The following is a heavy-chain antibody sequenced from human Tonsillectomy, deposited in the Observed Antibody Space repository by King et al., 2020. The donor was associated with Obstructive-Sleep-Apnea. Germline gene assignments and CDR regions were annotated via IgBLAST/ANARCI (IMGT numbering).Heavy chain of an antibody. Sequence: QLQESGPGLVKPSETLSLTCTVSGGSISTYYWSWIRQSPGKGLEWIGYIYYSGTTNYHPSLKSRVTISVDTSNNQFSLKLSSVTAADTAVYYCARQTYYYYGMDVWGQGTTVTVSS. CDR2: IYYSGTT. V-gene: IGHV4-59*08. CDR3: ARQTYYYYGMDV. CDR1: GGSISTYY. J-gene: IGHJ6*02.